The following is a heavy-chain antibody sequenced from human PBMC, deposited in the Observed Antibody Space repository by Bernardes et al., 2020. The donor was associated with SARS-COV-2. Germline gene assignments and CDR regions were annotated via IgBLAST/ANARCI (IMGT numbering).Heavy chain of an antibody. CDR2: SSASRNT. D-gene: IGHD3-22*01. V-gene: IGHV3-23*01. J-gene: IGHJ1*01. CDR1: GTTFNTAD. Sequence: GGSMRPSCATCGTTFNTADMACVRQAAGKGLEWVSTSSASRNTHYADPVKGRFIISRDDAKNALYLQMNNLKVEDTAAYYCATELQYDNIFWGQGALVTVSS. CDR3: ATELQYDNIF.